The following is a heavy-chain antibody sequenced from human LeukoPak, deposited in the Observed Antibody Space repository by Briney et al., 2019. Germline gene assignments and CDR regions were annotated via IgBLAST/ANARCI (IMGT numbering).Heavy chain of an antibody. CDR3: ARDSPGIAARPWVF. CDR2: INAGNGNA. D-gene: IGHD6-6*01. CDR1: GYTFTSYT. J-gene: IGHJ4*02. Sequence: PGGSLRLSCAASGYTFTSYTIYWVRQAPGQRLEWMGWINAGNGNAKYSQKFQDRVTITRDTSASTAYMELSSLRSEDTAVYYCARDSPGIAARPWVFWGQGTLVTVSS. V-gene: IGHV1-3*01.